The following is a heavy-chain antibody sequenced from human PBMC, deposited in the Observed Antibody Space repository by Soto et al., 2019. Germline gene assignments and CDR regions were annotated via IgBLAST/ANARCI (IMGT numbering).Heavy chain of an antibody. CDR2: IYYSGRT. J-gene: IGHJ5*02. CDR3: ARSVDP. Sequence: QVQLQESGPGLVKPSQTLSLTCTVSGGSISSGGYYWSWIRQHPGKGPEWIGYIYYSGRTYYNPSLKSRVIMSVDTSKNQFSVRLSSMTAADTAVYYCARSVDPWGQGTLVTVSS. V-gene: IGHV4-31*03. CDR1: GGSISSGGYY.